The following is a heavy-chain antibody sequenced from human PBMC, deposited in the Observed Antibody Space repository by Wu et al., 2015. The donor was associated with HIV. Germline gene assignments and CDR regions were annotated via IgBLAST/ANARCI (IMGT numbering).Heavy chain of an antibody. V-gene: IGHV1-69*12. J-gene: IGHJ4*02. CDR3: AGGGGRTAMDPFDF. Sequence: QVQLVQSGAEVKKPGSSVKVSCKASGGTFSSYAISWVRQAPGQGLEWMGGIIPMYGAADYAQKFQGRVTITADVSTNTAYMVVSRLRSDDTAVYYCAGGGGRTAMDPFDFWGQGTLVTVSS. CDR2: IIPMYGAA. D-gene: IGHD5-18*01. CDR1: GGTFSSYA.